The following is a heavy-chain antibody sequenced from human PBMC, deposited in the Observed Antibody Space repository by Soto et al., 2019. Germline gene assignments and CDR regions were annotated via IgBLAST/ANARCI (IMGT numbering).Heavy chain of an antibody. CDR3: ARDQEAYCSGGSCYLNLDY. Sequence: GGSLRLSCAASGFTFSNYAMTWVRQAPGKGLEWVSSLSGNGASTYYTDSVKGRFTISRDNSRDTLYLQMNILRAEDTAIYYCARDQEAYCSGGSCYLNLDYWGQGTLVTVSS. CDR1: GFTFSNYA. J-gene: IGHJ4*02. D-gene: IGHD2-15*01. CDR2: LSGNGAST. V-gene: IGHV3-23*01.